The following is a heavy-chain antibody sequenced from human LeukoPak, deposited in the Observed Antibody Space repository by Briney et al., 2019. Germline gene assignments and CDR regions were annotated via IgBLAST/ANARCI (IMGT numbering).Heavy chain of an antibody. CDR3: ARHYGP. Sequence: KSSETLSLTCGVYGGSLSGYYWSWIRQPPGKGLEWIGSIYDSGSTYYNPSLKSRVTISVDTSKNQFSLKLNSVTAADTAVYYCARHYGPWGQGTLVTVSS. CDR1: GGSLSGYY. J-gene: IGHJ5*02. D-gene: IGHD3-16*01. V-gene: IGHV4-34*01. CDR2: IYDSGST.